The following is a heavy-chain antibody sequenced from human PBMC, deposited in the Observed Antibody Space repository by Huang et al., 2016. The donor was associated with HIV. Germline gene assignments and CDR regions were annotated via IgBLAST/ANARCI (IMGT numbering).Heavy chain of an antibody. D-gene: IGHD2-8*02. V-gene: IGHV3-53*01. Sequence: EVQLVESGGGLIQPGGSLRLSCAASGFTVSTNYMTWVSQAPGKWVVWFSLIYSVGTTYYADSVKGRFTIARDDSENTLYLHMTSLRAGDTAVYYCAKEGDTGAALGYWGQGTLVTVS. CDR2: IYSVGTT. CDR1: GFTVSTNY. J-gene: IGHJ4*02. CDR3: AKEGDTGAALGY.